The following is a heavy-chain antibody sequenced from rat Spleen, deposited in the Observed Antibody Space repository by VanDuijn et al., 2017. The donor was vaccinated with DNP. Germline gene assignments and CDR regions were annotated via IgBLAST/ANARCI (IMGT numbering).Heavy chain of an antibody. D-gene: IGHD4-3*01. J-gene: IGHJ2*01. Sequence: EVQLVESGGGLVRPGWSLKLSCAASGFTFSNYPMAWVRQAPAKGLEWVASISSDAITTYYGNSVKGRFTISRDNAKSTLYLQMNSLRSEDMATYYCVRWNSGHFDYWGQGVMVTVSS. CDR1: GFTFSNYP. V-gene: IGHV5-22*01. CDR3: VRWNSGHFDY. CDR2: ISSDAITT.